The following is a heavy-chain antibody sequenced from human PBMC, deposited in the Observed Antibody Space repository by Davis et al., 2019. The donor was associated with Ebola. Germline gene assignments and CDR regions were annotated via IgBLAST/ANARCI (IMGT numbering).Heavy chain of an antibody. Sequence: GESLKISCAASGFTFSDYYMSWIRQAPGKGLEWLSYISSSGSTIYYADSVKGRFTISRDNAKNSLYLQMNILRAEDTAVYYCARDVSAFDIWGQGTMVTVSS. CDR2: ISSSGSTI. V-gene: IGHV3-11*04. CDR1: GFTFSDYY. J-gene: IGHJ3*02. CDR3: ARDVSAFDI.